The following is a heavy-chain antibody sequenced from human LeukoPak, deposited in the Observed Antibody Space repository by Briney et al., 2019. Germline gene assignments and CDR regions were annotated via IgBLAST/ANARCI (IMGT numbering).Heavy chain of an antibody. CDR2: INPNSGGT. V-gene: IGHV1-2*02. D-gene: IGHD4-17*01. J-gene: IGHJ4*02. CDR3: ARDYGDYEFASY. Sequence: ASVKGSCKASGYTFTVYYMHWVRQAPGQGLEWMGWINPNSGGTNYAQKFQGRVTMTRDTAISTAYMELSRLRSDDTAVYYCARDYGDYEFASYWGQGTLVTVSS. CDR1: GYTFTVYY.